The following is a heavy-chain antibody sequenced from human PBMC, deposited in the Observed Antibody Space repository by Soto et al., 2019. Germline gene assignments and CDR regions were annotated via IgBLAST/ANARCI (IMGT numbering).Heavy chain of an antibody. J-gene: IGHJ4*02. V-gene: IGHV3-23*01. CDR2: ISGSDGNT. CDR1: GFTFSNYA. D-gene: IGHD4-17*01. CDR3: AKDFTVTPYYFDY. Sequence: QAGGSLRLSCAASGFTFSNYAMSWVRQAPGKGLEWVSAISGSDGNTYYADSVKGRFTISRDNSKNTLYLQMDSLGAEDTAVYFCAKDFTVTPYYFDYWGQGTLVTVSS.